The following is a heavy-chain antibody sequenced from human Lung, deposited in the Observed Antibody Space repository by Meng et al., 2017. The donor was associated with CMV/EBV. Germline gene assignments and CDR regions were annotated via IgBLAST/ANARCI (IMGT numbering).Heavy chain of an antibody. V-gene: IGHV4-61*01. J-gene: IGHJ3*01. CDR3: ARDRAWLGRGSFDF. Sequence: SXTXSLXXNVSGVSVTYNSYYWSWIRQSPGKGLEWIGYIYVSKNTKYNPSLQSRVTMSVDTTKNQVFLKLSSVTAADTAVYYCARDRAWLGRGSFDFWCQGTVVTVSS. D-gene: IGHD3-9*01. CDR2: IYVSKNT. CDR1: GVSVTYNSYY.